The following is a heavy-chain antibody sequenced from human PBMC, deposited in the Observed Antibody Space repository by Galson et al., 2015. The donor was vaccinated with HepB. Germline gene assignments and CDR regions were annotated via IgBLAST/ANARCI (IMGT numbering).Heavy chain of an antibody. D-gene: IGHD6-13*01. CDR2: INAGNGNT. Sequence: SVKVSCKASGYTFTSYAMHWVRQAPGQRLEWMGWINAGNGNTKYSQKFQGRVTITRDTSASTAYMELSSLRSEDTAVYYRARDRLRDSSSYRNPGGLGYWGQGTLVTVSS. CDR3: ARDRLRDSSSYRNPGGLGY. J-gene: IGHJ4*02. V-gene: IGHV1-3*01. CDR1: GYTFTSYA.